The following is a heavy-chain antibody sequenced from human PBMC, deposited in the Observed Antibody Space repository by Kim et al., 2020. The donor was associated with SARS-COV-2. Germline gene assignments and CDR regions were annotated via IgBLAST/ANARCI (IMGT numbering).Heavy chain of an antibody. V-gene: IGHV1-3*01. CDR1: GYTFTSYA. CDR2: INAGNGNT. CDR3: ARVLGATGMDV. Sequence: ASVKVSCKASGYTFTSYAFHWVRQAPGQRLEWMGWINAGNGNTKYSQKFQGRVTVTRDTSARTAYMELRSLKSEDTAVYYCARVLGATGMDVWGQGTTVT. D-gene: IGHD1-26*01. J-gene: IGHJ6*02.